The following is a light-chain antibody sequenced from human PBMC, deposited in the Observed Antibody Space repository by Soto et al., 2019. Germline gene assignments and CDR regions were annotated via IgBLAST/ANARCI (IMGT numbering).Light chain of an antibody. CDR3: QQYGSSPALT. CDR2: GAS. Sequence: EIALTKSPGTLSLSPGERATLSCRASQSVSSSYLAWYQQKPGQAPRLLIYGASSRATGIPDRFSGSGSGTDFTLTISRLEPEDCAVYYCQQYGSSPALTFGGGTKVDI. CDR1: QSVSSSY. J-gene: IGKJ4*01. V-gene: IGKV3-20*01.